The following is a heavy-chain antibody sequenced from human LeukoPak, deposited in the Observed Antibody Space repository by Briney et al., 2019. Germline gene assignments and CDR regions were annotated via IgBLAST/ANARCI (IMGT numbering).Heavy chain of an antibody. CDR3: ARAYSSSWYWNWFDP. Sequence: SSETLSLTCTVSGYSISSGYYWGWIRQPPGKGLEWIGNIYPTGSTYYNPSLKSRVTISVDTSKNQFSLKVSSVSAADTAVYYCARAYSSSWYWNWFDPWGQGTLFTVSS. CDR2: IYPTGST. CDR1: GYSISSGYY. J-gene: IGHJ5*02. D-gene: IGHD6-13*01. V-gene: IGHV4-38-2*02.